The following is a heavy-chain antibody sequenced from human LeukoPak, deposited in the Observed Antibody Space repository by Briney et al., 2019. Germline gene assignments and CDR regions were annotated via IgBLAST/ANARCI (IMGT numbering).Heavy chain of an antibody. D-gene: IGHD3/OR15-3a*01. CDR1: GGSISSSSYY. J-gene: IGHJ4*02. CDR3: ARMSRFSWTPYYFDY. CDR2: IYYSGST. V-gene: IGHV4-39*07. Sequence: SETLSLTCTVSGGSISSSSYYWDWIRQPPGKGLEWIGSIYYSGSTYYDPFLKSRVTISIDVQDPVLPEAELCDRCGHGRYYCARMSRFSWTPYYFDYWSQGTLVIVSS.